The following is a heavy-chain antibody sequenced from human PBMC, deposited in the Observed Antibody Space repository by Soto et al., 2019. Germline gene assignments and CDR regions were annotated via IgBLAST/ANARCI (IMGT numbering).Heavy chain of an antibody. CDR1: GFTFSNAW. J-gene: IGHJ3*02. D-gene: IGHD6-19*01. V-gene: IGHV3-15*01. Sequence: GGSLRLSCAASGFTFSNAWMSWVRQAPGKGLEWVGRIKSKTDGGTTDYAAPVKGRFTISRDDSKNTLNLQMNSLKTEDTAVYYWYTGPGSSGWYLGDAFDIWGQGTMVTVSS. CDR3: YTGPGSSGWYLGDAFDI. CDR2: IKSKTDGGTT.